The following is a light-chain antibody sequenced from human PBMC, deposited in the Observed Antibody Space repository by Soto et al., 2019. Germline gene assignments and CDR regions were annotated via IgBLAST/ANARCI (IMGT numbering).Light chain of an antibody. CDR1: QSVSSN. V-gene: IGKV3-15*01. CDR3: QQYTKWPLT. CDR2: GAS. J-gene: IGKJ4*01. Sequence: EIVLTQSLATLSVSPGERATLSCRASQSVSSNLAWYQQKPGQAPRLLIFGASTRATGVPASFSGSGSGTDFTLAISSLQSEDFAVYYCQQYTKWPLTFGGGTKVDIK.